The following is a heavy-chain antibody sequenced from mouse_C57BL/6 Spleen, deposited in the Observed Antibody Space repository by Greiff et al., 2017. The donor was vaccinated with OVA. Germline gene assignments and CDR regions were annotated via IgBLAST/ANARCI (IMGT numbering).Heavy chain of an antibody. D-gene: IGHD1-1*01. CDR3: ARSVFYYGSFYAMDY. V-gene: IGHV1-72*01. CDR2: IDPNSGGT. CDR1: GYTFTSYW. J-gene: IGHJ4*01. Sequence: VQLQQPGAELVKPGASVKLSCKASGYTFTSYWMHWVKQRPGRGLEWIGRIDPNSGGTKYNEKFKSKATLTVDKPSSTAYMQLSSLTSEESAVYYCARSVFYYGSFYAMDYWGQGTSVTVSS.